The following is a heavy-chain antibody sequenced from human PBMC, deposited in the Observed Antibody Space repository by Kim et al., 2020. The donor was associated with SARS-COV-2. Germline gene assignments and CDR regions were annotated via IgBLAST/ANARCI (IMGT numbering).Heavy chain of an antibody. CDR2: INHSGST. J-gene: IGHJ4*02. CDR1: GGSFSGYY. V-gene: IGHV4-34*01. D-gene: IGHD6-19*01. Sequence: SETLSLTCAVYGGSFSGYYWSWIRQPPGKGLEWIGEINHSGSTNYNPSLKSRVTISVDTSKNQFSLKLSSVTAADTAVYYCARAWSSGWDRAPYFDYWGQGTLVTVSS. CDR3: ARAWSSGWDRAPYFDY.